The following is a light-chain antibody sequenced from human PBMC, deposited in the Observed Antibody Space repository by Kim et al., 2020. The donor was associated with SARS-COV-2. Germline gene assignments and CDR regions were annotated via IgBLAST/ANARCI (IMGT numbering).Light chain of an antibody. Sequence: GDRVTITCRASQDVKSDLAWYQQKPGEAPTLLMYGTSTLQSEVPSRFSGSGSGTTFTLTISRLKSDDFATYYCQQYYNYPRTFGQGTKVDIK. CDR3: QQYYNYPRT. CDR1: QDVKSD. V-gene: IGKV1-8*01. CDR2: GTS. J-gene: IGKJ1*01.